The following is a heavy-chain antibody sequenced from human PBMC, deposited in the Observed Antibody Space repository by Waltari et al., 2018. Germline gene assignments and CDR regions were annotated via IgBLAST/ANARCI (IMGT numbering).Heavy chain of an antibody. CDR1: GGSISGSYF. CDR3: ARHRGVHTGYPGLDP. J-gene: IGHJ5*02. CDR2: VSSGGNT. D-gene: IGHD3-10*01. Sequence: QLQLQESGPGLVKPSETLSLIRTVSGGSISGSYFWDWNRQSPGTGLEWIGDVSSGGNTNYNPSLKSRVTISTDTSKNQFSLRLSSVTAADTAVYYCARHRGVHTGYPGLDPWGQGTLVTVSS. V-gene: IGHV4-39*01.